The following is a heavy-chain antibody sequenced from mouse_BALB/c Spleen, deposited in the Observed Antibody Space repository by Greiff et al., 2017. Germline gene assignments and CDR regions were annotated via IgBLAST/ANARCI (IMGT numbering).Heavy chain of an antibody. J-gene: IGHJ4*01. CDR2: INPSNGRT. CDR3: ARPYDGYYRAMDY. CDR1: GYTFTSYW. Sequence: QVQLQQPGAELVKPGASVKLSCKASGYTFTSYWMHWVKQRPGQGLEWIGEINPSNGRTNYNEKFKSKATLTVDKSSSTAYMQLSSLTSEDSAVYYCARPYDGYYRAMDYWGQGTSVTVSS. V-gene: IGHV1S81*02. D-gene: IGHD2-3*01.